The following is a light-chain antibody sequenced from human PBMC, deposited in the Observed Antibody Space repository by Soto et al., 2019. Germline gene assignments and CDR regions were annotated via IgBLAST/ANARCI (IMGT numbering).Light chain of an antibody. V-gene: IGKV1-39*01. Sequence: DIQMTQSPSSLSASVGVIVTITCRASQSIISYLNWYQQKPCKAPKLLLYAASSLQSGVPSRFSGSGSGTDFTLAISSLQPEDFATYYCQQSYSTPPWTGGQGTKVDIK. CDR3: QQSYSTPPWT. J-gene: IGKJ1*01. CDR2: AAS. CDR1: QSIISY.